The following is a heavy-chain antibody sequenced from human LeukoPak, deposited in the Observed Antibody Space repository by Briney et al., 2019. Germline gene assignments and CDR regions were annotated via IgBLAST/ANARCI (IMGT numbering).Heavy chain of an antibody. V-gene: IGHV3-23*01. Sequence: SGGSLRLSCAASGFTFSSYAMSWVRQAPGKGLEWVSAISGSGGSTYYADSVKGRFTISRDNSKNTLYLQMNSLRAEDTAVYYCAKDRRRVAVAPYYFDCWGQGTLVTVSS. J-gene: IGHJ4*02. CDR1: GFTFSSYA. D-gene: IGHD6-19*01. CDR2: ISGSGGST. CDR3: AKDRRRVAVAPYYFDC.